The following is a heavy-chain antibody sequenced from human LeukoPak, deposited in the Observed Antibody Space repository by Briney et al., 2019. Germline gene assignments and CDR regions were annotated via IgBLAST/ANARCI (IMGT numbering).Heavy chain of an antibody. CDR1: GXSFSGYY. CDR2: INHSGST. J-gene: IGHJ5*02. CDR3: ARSGVAGSSSRWDWFDP. Sequence: PSETLSLTCAVYGXSFSGYYGSWIRQPPGKGLESIGEINHSGSTNYNPSLKSRVTISVDTSKNQFSLKLSSVTAADTAVYYCARSGVAGSSSRWDWFDPWGQGTLVTVSS. V-gene: IGHV4-34*01. D-gene: IGHD6-13*01.